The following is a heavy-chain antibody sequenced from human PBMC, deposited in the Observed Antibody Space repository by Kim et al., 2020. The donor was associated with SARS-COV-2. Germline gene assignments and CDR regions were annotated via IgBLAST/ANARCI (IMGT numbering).Heavy chain of an antibody. CDR1: GGSIGSYY. Sequence: SETLSLTCTVSGGSIGSYYWSWIRQPPGKGLEYIAYIYYSGNTNYNPSLKSRVTISVDTSKNQFSLKLSSLTAADTAVYYCARRGLLGGYFDLWGRGTLVTVSS. D-gene: IGHD3-10*01. CDR2: IYYSGNT. J-gene: IGHJ2*01. V-gene: IGHV4-59*08. CDR3: ARRGLLGGYFDL.